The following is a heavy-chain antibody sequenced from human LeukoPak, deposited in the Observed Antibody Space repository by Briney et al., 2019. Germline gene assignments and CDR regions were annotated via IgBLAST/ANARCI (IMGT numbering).Heavy chain of an antibody. J-gene: IGHJ3*02. CDR1: GFTFSSYA. CDR3: AKDEFVASDFTGAFDI. V-gene: IGHV3-9*03. CDR2: ISWNSGSI. Sequence: GGSLRLSCAASGFTFSSYAMSWVRQAPGKGLEWVSGISWNSGSIGYADSVKGRFTISRDNAKNSLFLQMNSLRAEDMALYYCAKDEFVASDFTGAFDIWGQGTMVTVSS. D-gene: IGHD2-8*02.